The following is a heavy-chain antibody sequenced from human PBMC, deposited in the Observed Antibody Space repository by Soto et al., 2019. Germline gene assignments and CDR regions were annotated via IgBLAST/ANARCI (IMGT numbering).Heavy chain of an antibody. CDR3: ARSRTYGGNSFDY. Sequence: PGESLKISCSTSGYSFTNYWIGWVRQMPGKGLEWMGIIHPGDSNTRYSPSFQGQVTISADKSISTAYLQWSSLKASDTAIYYCARSRTYGGNSFDYWGQGTLVT. D-gene: IGHD2-15*01. V-gene: IGHV5-51*01. J-gene: IGHJ4*02. CDR2: IHPGDSNT. CDR1: GYSFTNYW.